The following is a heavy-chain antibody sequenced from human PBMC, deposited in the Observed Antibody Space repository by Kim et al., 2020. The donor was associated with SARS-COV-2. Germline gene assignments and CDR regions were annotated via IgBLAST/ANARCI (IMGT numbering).Heavy chain of an antibody. V-gene: IGHV1-18*01. CDR2: T. D-gene: IGHD3-16*01. CDR3: ARGSASTGLRY. Sequence: TKHARKPQGRVTMTHDTSTSTAYMELRSLRSDDTAVYYCARGSASTGLRYWGQGTLVTVSS. J-gene: IGHJ4*02.